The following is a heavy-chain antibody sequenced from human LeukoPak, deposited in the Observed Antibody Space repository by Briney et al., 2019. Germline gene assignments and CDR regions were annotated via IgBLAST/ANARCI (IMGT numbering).Heavy chain of an antibody. CDR2: ISGSGGTT. Sequence: PGGSLRLSCAASGFTFSTYAMSWVRQAPGKGLEWVSVISGSGGTTYYADSVKGRFTISRDNSKNTLYLQMNSLRAEDTAVYYCAKSSTPYAPLDYWGQGTLVTVSS. D-gene: IGHD5/OR15-5a*01. J-gene: IGHJ4*02. CDR1: GFTFSTYA. CDR3: AKSSTPYAPLDY. V-gene: IGHV3-23*01.